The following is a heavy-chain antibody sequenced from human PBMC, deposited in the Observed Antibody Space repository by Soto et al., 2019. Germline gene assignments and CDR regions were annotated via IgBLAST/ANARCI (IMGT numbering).Heavy chain of an antibody. CDR3: AKGPGGTANGMDV. CDR2: ISWNSGTI. J-gene: IGHJ6*02. D-gene: IGHD2-21*02. CDR1: GFTFDEYG. Sequence: EVQLVESGGGLVQPGRSLRLSCGASGFTFDEYGMHWVRQAPGKGLEWVSGISWNSGTIGYADSVKGRFTISRDNAKNSLYLQMSSLRAEDTALYYCAKGPGGTANGMDVWGQGTTVTVSS. V-gene: IGHV3-9*01.